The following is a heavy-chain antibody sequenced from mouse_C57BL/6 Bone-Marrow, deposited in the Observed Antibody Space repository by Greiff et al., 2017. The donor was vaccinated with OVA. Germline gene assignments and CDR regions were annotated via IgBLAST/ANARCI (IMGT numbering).Heavy chain of an antibody. Sequence: VQLQQSVAELVRPGASVKLSCTASGFHIKNTYMHWVKQRPEQGLEWIGRIDPANGNTKYAPKFQGKATITADTSSNTAYLQLSILTSEDTAIYYCAFGSSYNYYAMDYWGQGTSVTVSS. CDR3: AFGSSYNYYAMDY. V-gene: IGHV14-3*01. CDR1: GFHIKNTY. D-gene: IGHD1-1*01. J-gene: IGHJ4*01. CDR2: IDPANGNT.